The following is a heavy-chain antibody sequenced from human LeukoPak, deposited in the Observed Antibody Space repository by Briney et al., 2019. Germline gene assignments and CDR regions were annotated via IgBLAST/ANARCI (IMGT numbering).Heavy chain of an antibody. CDR1: GGTFSSYA. V-gene: IGHV1-69*13. CDR2: IIPIFGTA. D-gene: IGHD3-10*01. Sequence: SVTVSCTASGGTFSSYAISWVRQAPGQGLEWMGGIIPIFGTANYAQKFQGRVTITADESTSTAYMELSSLRSEDTAVYYCARDYHGSGSLTTFDYWGQGTLVTVSS. J-gene: IGHJ4*02. CDR3: ARDYHGSGSLTTFDY.